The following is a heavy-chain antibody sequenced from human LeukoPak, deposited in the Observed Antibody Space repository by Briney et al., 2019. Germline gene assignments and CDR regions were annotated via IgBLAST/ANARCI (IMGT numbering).Heavy chain of an antibody. CDR1: GFTFSSDW. D-gene: IGHD3-22*01. Sequence: PGGSLRLSCAASGFTFSSDWMSWVRQAPGKGLEWVANIKHDGSEKYYVDSVKGRFTISRDNAKNSLYLQLNSLRGEDTAVYYCARSDPQYYYDSSGYSYPLEFFQHWGQGTLVTVS. CDR2: IKHDGSEK. J-gene: IGHJ1*01. V-gene: IGHV3-7*02. CDR3: ARSDPQYYYDSSGYSYPLEFFQH.